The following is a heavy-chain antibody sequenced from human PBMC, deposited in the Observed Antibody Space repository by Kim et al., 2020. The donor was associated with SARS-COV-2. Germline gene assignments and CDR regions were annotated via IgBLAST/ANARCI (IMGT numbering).Heavy chain of an antibody. Sequence: SETLSLTCTVSGGSISGSSWRWIRQAPGKGLEWIAYVSNSGRFSYNPALESRVTILVDTSKNQFSLKLNSVSVADTAMYYCARQSSNIVVIPNGGGFYYYAMGVWGQGTTVTVSS. J-gene: IGHJ6*02. D-gene: IGHD2-2*01. CDR1: GGSISGSS. CDR2: VSNSGRF. V-gene: IGHV4-59*08. CDR3: ARQSSNIVVIPNGGGFYYYAMGV.